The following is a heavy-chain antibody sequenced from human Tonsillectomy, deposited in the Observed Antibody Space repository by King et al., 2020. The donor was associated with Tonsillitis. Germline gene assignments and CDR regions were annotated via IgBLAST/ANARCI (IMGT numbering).Heavy chain of an antibody. D-gene: IGHD3-10*01. CDR3: ARHGGSRNFPYIDY. CDR2: IYYRGST. V-gene: IGHV4-59*08. J-gene: IGHJ4*02. Sequence: VQLQESGPGLVKPSETLSLTCTVSGGSISSYYWSWIWQPPGKGLEWIGYIYYRGSTNYNPSLKSRVTISVDTSKNQFSLKLSSVTAADTAVYYCARHGGSRNFPYIDYWGQGTLVTVSS. CDR1: GGSISSYY.